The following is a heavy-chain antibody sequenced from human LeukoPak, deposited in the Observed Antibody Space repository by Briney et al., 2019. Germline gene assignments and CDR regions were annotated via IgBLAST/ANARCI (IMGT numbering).Heavy chain of an antibody. Sequence: SETLFLTCTVSGGSISSYYWSWIRQPPGKGLEYIGYIYYSGSTNYNPSLKSRVTISVDTSKNQFSLKLSSVTAADTAVYYCARHVSGEYFQHWGQGTLVTVSS. J-gene: IGHJ1*01. D-gene: IGHD3-10*01. CDR1: GGSISSYY. V-gene: IGHV4-59*08. CDR3: ARHVSGEYFQH. CDR2: IYYSGST.